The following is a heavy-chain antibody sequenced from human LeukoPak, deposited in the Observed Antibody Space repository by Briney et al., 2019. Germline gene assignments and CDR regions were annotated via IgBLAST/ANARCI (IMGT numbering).Heavy chain of an antibody. CDR3: ARGYCRGPSCHGAY. J-gene: IGHJ4*02. D-gene: IGHD2-2*01. CDR1: GFTFSSYS. Sequence: GGSLRLSCAASGFTFSSYSMNWVRQAPGKGLEWVSSISSSSNYIYYADSVKGRFTISRDNAKNSLYLQMNSLRAEDTAVYYCARGYCRGPSCHGAYWGQGTLVTVSS. CDR2: ISSSSNYI. V-gene: IGHV3-21*01.